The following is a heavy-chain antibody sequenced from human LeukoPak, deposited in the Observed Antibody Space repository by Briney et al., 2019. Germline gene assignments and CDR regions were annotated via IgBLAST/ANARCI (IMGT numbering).Heavy chain of an antibody. J-gene: IGHJ6*02. CDR1: GFTVGSNY. CDR3: ASASATTVTRRPYGMDV. Sequence: GGSLRLSCAASGFTVGSNYMSWVRQAPGKGLEWVSVIYSGGSTYYADSVKGRFTISRDNSKNTLYLQMNSLRAEDTAVYYCASASATTVTRRPYGMDVWGQRTTVTVSS. CDR2: IYSGGST. V-gene: IGHV3-66*01. D-gene: IGHD4-17*01.